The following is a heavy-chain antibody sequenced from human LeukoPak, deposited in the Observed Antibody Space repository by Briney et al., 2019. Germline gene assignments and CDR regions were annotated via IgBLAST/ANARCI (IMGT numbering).Heavy chain of an antibody. CDR2: IYYSGST. CDR3: ARAPGYYESSGFGWYFDL. J-gene: IGHJ2*01. V-gene: IGHV4-59*01. D-gene: IGHD3-22*01. Sequence: SETLSLTCTVSGGSISSYYWIWIRQPPGKGLEWIGYIYYSGSTNYNPSLKSRVTISVDTSKKQFSLKLSSVTAADTAVYYCARAPGYYESSGFGWYFDLWGRGTLVTVSS. CDR1: GGSISSYY.